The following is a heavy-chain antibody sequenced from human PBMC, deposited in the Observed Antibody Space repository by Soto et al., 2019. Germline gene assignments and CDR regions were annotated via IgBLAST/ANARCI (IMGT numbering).Heavy chain of an antibody. D-gene: IGHD1-26*01. V-gene: IGHV4-61*01. J-gene: IGHJ6*02. Sequence: PSETLSLTCTVSGGSVSSGSYYWSWIRQPPGKGLEWIGYIYYSGSTYYNPSLKSRVTISVDTSKNQFSLKLSSVIAADTAVYNCARVSGSYYYGMDVWGQGTTVTVSS. CDR3: ARVSGSYYYGMDV. CDR1: GGSVSSGSYY. CDR2: IYYSGST.